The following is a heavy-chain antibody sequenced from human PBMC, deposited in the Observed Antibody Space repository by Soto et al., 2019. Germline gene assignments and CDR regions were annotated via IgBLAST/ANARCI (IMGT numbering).Heavy chain of an antibody. CDR1: GGSFSGYY. J-gene: IGHJ5*02. CDR2: INHSGST. CDR3: ARGLTDYYDSSGYLNWFDP. D-gene: IGHD3-22*01. Sequence: SETLSLTCAVYGGSFSGYYWSWIRQPPGKGLEWIGEINHSGSTNYNPSLKSRVTISVDTSKNQFSLKLSSVTAADMAVYYCARGLTDYYDSSGYLNWFDPWGQGTLVTVSS. V-gene: IGHV4-34*01.